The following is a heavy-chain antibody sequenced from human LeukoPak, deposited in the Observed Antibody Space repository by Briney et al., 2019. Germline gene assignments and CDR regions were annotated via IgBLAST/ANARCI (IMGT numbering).Heavy chain of an antibody. CDR2: IYYSGST. J-gene: IGHJ3*02. Sequence: SETLSLTCTVSGGTISSYYWSWIRQPPGKGLEWIGYIYYSGSTNYNPSLKSRVTISVDTSKNQFSLKLSSVTAADTAVYYCARHAVAAAGNGWADAFDIWGQGTMVTVSS. CDR1: GGTISSYY. V-gene: IGHV4-59*08. CDR3: ARHAVAAAGNGWADAFDI. D-gene: IGHD6-13*01.